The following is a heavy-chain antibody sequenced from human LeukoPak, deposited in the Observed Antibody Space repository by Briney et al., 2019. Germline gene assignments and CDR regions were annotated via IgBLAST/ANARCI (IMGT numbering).Heavy chain of an antibody. D-gene: IGHD3-22*01. V-gene: IGHV3-66*02. J-gene: IGHJ4*02. Sequence: RGSLRLSCAASGFTVSSNYMTWVRQAPGKGLEWVSVIYSDGSTYYTDSVKGRFTISRDSSKNTLSLQMNSLRAEDTAVYYCARCTSGYYGYYFEFWGQGTLLTVSS. CDR1: GFTVSSNY. CDR3: ARCTSGYYGYYFEF. CDR2: IYSDGST.